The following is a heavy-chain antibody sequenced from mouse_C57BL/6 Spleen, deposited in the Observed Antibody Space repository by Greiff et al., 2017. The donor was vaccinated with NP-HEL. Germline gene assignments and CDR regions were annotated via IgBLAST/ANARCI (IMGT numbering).Heavy chain of an antibody. CDR2: INPYNGGT. D-gene: IGHD4-1*01. CDR1: GYTFTDYY. V-gene: IGHV1-19*01. J-gene: IGHJ2*01. Sequence: VQLQQSGPVLVKPGASVKMSCKASGYTFTDYYMNWVKQSHGKSLEWIGVINPYNGGTSYNQKFKGKATLTVDKSSSTAYVELNSLTSEDSAVYYCARRGWDDFDYWGQGTTLTVSS. CDR3: ARRGWDDFDY.